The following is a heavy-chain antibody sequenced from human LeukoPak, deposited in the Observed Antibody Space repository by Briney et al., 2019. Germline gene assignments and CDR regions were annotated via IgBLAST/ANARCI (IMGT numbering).Heavy chain of an antibody. CDR1: GFTFRSYA. CDR3: VKGGIAAAGNYFDY. J-gene: IGHJ4*02. V-gene: IGHV3-64D*06. Sequence: GGSLRLSCSASGFTFRSYAMHWVRQAPGKGLEYVSAISGNGDSTYYADSVKGTFTISRDNSKNTLYLQMSSLRAEDTAVYYCVKGGIAAAGNYFDYWGQGTLVTVSS. D-gene: IGHD6-13*01. CDR2: ISGNGDST.